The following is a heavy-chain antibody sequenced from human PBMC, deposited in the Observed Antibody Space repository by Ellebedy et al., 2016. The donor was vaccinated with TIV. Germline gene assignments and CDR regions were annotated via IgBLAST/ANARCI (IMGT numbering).Heavy chain of an antibody. D-gene: IGHD4-17*01. J-gene: IGHJ4*02. V-gene: IGHV1-8*01. Sequence: AASVKVSCKASRYTFTRYDINWVRQASGQGLEWMGWMNPNSGDTGYSLKFQGRVTMTTNRSVSTAYMELLSLASDDTAMYYCAREGGRGYGEIDDWGQGTLVTVSS. CDR2: MNPNSGDT. CDR3: AREGGRGYGEIDD. CDR1: RYTFTRYD.